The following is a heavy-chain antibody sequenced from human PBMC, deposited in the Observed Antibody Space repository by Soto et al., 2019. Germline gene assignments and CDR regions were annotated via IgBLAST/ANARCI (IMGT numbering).Heavy chain of an antibody. Sequence: QVQLKESGPGLVKPSGTLSLTCAVSGGSFTSNNWWTWVRQPPGQGLGWIGEIYRTGSTNYNPSLKSRVTISLDKSENQFSLKVTSLTAADTAVYYCASRDPGTSVDYWGQGTLVTVSS. CDR1: GGSFTSNNW. CDR3: ASRDPGTSVDY. CDR2: IYRTGST. J-gene: IGHJ4*02. V-gene: IGHV4-4*02. D-gene: IGHD1-7*01.